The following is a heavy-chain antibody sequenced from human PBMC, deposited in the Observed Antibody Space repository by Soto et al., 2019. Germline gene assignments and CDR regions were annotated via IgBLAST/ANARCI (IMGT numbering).Heavy chain of an antibody. CDR1: GGTFSSYA. CDR2: IIPIFGTA. Sequence: QVQLVQSGAEVKKPGSSVKVSCKASGGTFSSYAISWVRQAPGQGLEWMGGIIPIFGTANYAQKFRGRVTITADESTSTAYMELSSLRSEDTAVYYCAVRYKISSGWYLNDYWGQGTLVTVSS. CDR3: AVRYKISSGWYLNDY. J-gene: IGHJ4*02. D-gene: IGHD6-19*01. V-gene: IGHV1-69*01.